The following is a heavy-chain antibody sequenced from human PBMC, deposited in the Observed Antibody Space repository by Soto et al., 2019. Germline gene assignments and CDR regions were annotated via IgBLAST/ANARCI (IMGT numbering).Heavy chain of an antibody. D-gene: IGHD4-17*01. CDR2: INPNSGGT. V-gene: IGHV1-2*04. CDR1: GYTFTGYY. Sequence: ASVKVSCKASGYTFTGYYMHWVRQAPGQGLEWMGWINPNSGGTNYAQKFQGWVTMTRDTSISTAYMELSRLRSDDTAVYYCAREINYGGNSYYYYYGMDVWGQGTTVTVSS. J-gene: IGHJ6*02. CDR3: AREINYGGNSYYYYYGMDV.